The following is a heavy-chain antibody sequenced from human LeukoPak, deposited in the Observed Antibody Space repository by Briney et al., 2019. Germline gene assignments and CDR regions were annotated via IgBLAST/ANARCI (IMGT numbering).Heavy chain of an antibody. CDR3: ARRMRPYYYYGMDV. D-gene: IGHD2/OR15-2a*01. Sequence: SETLSLTCAVYGGSFSGYYWSWIRQPPGKGLEWIGEINHSGSTNYNPSLKSRVTISVDTSKNQFSLELSSVTAADTAVYYCARRMRPYYYYGMDVWGQGTTVTVSS. CDR1: GGSFSGYY. J-gene: IGHJ6*02. CDR2: INHSGST. V-gene: IGHV4-34*01.